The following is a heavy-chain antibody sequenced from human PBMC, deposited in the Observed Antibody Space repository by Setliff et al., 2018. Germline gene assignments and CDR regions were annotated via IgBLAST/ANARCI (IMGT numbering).Heavy chain of an antibody. Sequence: SETLSLTCSVYGESFSNNYWSWIRQTPGKGLEWIGESNHGGSTSYHPSLKSRLTMSVDTSTGTSYMDLRSLRSDDTAIYYCATELRSPFWHFDLWGQGSLVTVSS. CDR2: SNHGGST. V-gene: IGHV4-34*10. CDR1: GESFSNNY. CDR3: ATELRSPFWHFDL. D-gene: IGHD3-3*01. J-gene: IGHJ4*02.